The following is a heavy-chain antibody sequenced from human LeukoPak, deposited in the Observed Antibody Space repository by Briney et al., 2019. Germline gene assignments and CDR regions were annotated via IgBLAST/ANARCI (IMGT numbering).Heavy chain of an antibody. CDR2: IYYNGST. D-gene: IGHD1-26*01. J-gene: IGHJ3*02. V-gene: IGHV4-59*01. CDR1: GGSISNYY. Sequence: KPSETLSLTCTVSGGSISNYYWSWIRQPPGKRLEWIGYIYYNGSTDYNPSLKSRVTISVDTSKNQFSLKLSSVTAADTAVYFCARDLGYSGNYGAFDIWGLGTLVTVSS. CDR3: ARDLGYSGNYGAFDI.